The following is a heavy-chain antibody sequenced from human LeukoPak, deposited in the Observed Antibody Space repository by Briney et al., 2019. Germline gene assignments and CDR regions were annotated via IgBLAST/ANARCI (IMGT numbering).Heavy chain of an antibody. V-gene: IGHV3-23*01. D-gene: IGHD3-10*01. Sequence: QTGGSLRLSCAASGFTFSSYAMSWVRRAPGKGLEWVSAISGSGGSTYYADSVKGRFTISRDNSKNTLYLQMNSLRAEDTAVYYCAKDQAYYYGSGRFEAADYWGQGTLVTVSS. CDR3: AKDQAYYYGSGRFEAADY. J-gene: IGHJ4*02. CDR1: GFTFSSYA. CDR2: ISGSGGST.